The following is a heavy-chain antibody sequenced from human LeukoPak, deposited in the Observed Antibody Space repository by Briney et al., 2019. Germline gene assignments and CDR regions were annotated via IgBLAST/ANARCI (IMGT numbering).Heavy chain of an antibody. V-gene: IGHV6-1*01. Sequence: SQTLSLTCAISGDSVSSNSAAWNWIRQSPSRGLEWLGRTYYRSNWYSDYAVSVKSPLTINPGTSKNQFSLQLNSVTPEDTAVYYCARDSSGWRSIFDYWGQGTLVSVSS. D-gene: IGHD6-19*01. CDR1: GDSVSSNSAA. J-gene: IGHJ4*02. CDR2: TYYRSNWYS. CDR3: ARDSSGWRSIFDY.